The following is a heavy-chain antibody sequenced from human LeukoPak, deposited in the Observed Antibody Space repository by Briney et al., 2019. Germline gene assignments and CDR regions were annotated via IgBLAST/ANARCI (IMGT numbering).Heavy chain of an antibody. CDR3: ARSRFLEWLLSDKGYYYMDV. CDR2: INPSGGST. Sequence: ASVKISCKASGYTFTSYYMHWVRQAPGQGLEWMGIINPSGGSTSYAQKFQGRVTMTRDTSTSTVYMELSSLRSEDTAVYYCARSRFLEWLLSDKGYYYMDVWGKGTTVTVSS. D-gene: IGHD3-3*01. J-gene: IGHJ6*03. V-gene: IGHV1-46*01. CDR1: GYTFTSYY.